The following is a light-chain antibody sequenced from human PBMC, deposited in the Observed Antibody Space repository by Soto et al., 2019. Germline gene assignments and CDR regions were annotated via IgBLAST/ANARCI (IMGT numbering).Light chain of an antibody. CDR2: GAS. CDR3: QHYNNWPPWT. J-gene: IGKJ1*01. CDR1: QSVSSN. V-gene: IGKV3-15*01. Sequence: EIVMTQSPATLSVSPGERATLSCRASQSVSSNLAWYQQEPGQAPRLLIYGASTRATGIPARFSGSGSGTDFTLTISSLQSEDFAVYYCQHYNNWPPWTFGQGDQGGYQT.